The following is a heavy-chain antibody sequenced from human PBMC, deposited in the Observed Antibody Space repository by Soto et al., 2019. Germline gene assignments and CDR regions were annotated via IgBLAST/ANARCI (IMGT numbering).Heavy chain of an antibody. CDR3: ARDRGAMNY. CDR1: GGSISNYY. Sequence: TSETLSLTCTVSGGSISNYYWSWIRQPPGKGLEWIGNIYYSGSTNYNPSLKSRVAMSVDTSRNQFSLKLTSVTAADTAVYYCARDRGAMNYWGQGMLVTVSS. V-gene: IGHV4-59*13. D-gene: IGHD3-10*01. J-gene: IGHJ4*02. CDR2: IYYSGST.